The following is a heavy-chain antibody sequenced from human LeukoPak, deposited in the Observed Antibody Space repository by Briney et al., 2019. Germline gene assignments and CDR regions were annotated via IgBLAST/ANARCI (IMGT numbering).Heavy chain of an antibody. CDR2: INHSGST. V-gene: IGHV4-34*01. Sequence: SETLSLTCAVCGGSFSGYYWSWIRQPPGKGLEWIGEINHSGSTNYNPSLKSRVTISVDMSKNQFSLKLSSVTAADTAVYYCARYPLTYYYYYYMDVWGKGTTVTVSS. CDR3: ARYPLTYYYYYYMDV. CDR1: GGSFSGYY. J-gene: IGHJ6*03. D-gene: IGHD3-9*01.